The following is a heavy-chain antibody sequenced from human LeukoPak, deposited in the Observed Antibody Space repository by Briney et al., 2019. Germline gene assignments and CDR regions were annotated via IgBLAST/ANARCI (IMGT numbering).Heavy chain of an antibody. D-gene: IGHD3-10*01. CDR3: ATSLLWFDYFDY. V-gene: IGHV3-43*02. J-gene: IGHJ4*02. Sequence: GGSLRLSCAASGFTFSSYWMHWVRQAPGKGLEWVSLISGDGGSTYYADSVKGRFTISRDNSKNSLYLQMNSLRTEDTALYYCATSLLWFDYFDYWGQGTLVTVSS. CDR2: ISGDGGST. CDR1: GFTFSSYW.